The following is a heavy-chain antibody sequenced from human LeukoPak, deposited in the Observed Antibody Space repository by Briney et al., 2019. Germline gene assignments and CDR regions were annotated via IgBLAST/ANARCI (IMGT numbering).Heavy chain of an antibody. CDR1: GFTFRSYA. CDR2: IYASGAST. V-gene: IGHV3-23*01. J-gene: IGHJ6*02. CDR3: AREYSSSSYYYGMDV. Sequence: GGSLRLSCAASGFTFRSYAMSWVRQAPGQGLEWVSIIYASGASTNYADSVRGRFTTFRDNSNNMVYLQMNSLRAEDTAVYYCAREYSSSSYYYGMDVWGQGTTVTVSS. D-gene: IGHD6-6*01.